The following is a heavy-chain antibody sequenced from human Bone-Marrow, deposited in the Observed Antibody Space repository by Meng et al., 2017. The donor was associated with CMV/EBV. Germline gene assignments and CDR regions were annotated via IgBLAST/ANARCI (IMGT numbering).Heavy chain of an antibody. CDR2: IGSSSSYI. Sequence: GESLKISCAASGFTFSSYSMNWVRQAPGKGLEWVSSIGSSSSYIYYADSVKGRFTISRDNAKNSLYLQMNSLRAEDTAVYYCARATSSSSWYYYYYGMDVWGQGTTVTVSS. V-gene: IGHV3-21*01. CDR3: ARATSSSSWYYYYYGMDV. CDR1: GFTFSSYS. D-gene: IGHD6-13*01. J-gene: IGHJ6*02.